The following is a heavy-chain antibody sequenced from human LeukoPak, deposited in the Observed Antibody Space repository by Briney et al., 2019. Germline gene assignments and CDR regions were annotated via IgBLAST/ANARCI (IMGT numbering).Heavy chain of an antibody. V-gene: IGHV4-39*01. J-gene: IGHJ4*02. Sequence: PSETLSLTCTVSGGSISSSSYYWGWIRQPPGKGLEWIGCIYYSGSTYYNPSLKSRVTISVDTSKNQFSLKLSSVTAADTAVYYCASLNGDLVDYWGQGTLVTVSS. CDR2: IYYSGST. CDR3: ASLNGDLVDY. D-gene: IGHD4-17*01. CDR1: GGSISSSSYY.